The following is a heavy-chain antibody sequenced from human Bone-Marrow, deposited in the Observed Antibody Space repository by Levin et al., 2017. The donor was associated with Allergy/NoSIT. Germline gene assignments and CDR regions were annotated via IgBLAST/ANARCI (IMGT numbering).Heavy chain of an antibody. D-gene: IGHD6-13*01. CDR3: ARGRSAAGLFDY. V-gene: IGHV4-31*03. CDR1: GGPISGGGDY. J-gene: IGHJ4*02. Sequence: SETLSLTCTVSGGPISGGGDYWTWVRQHPGKGLEWIGYIYYSGSTYYNPSLESRVKISVDMSYNQFSLNLSSVTAADTAVYYCARGRSAAGLFDYWGQGTLVTVSS. CDR2: IYYSGST.